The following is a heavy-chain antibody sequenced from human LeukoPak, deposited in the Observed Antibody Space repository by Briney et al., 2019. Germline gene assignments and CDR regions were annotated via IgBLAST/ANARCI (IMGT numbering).Heavy chain of an antibody. Sequence: GASVKVSCKASGCTFTDYYMHWVRQAPGQGLEWMGWINPNSGGTNYAQKFQGRVIMTRDTSISTAYMDLSRLRSDDTAVYYCARIRPDFDYWGQGTLVTVSS. CDR1: GCTFTDYY. CDR2: INPNSGGT. J-gene: IGHJ4*02. V-gene: IGHV1-2*02. CDR3: ARIRPDFDY. D-gene: IGHD5-18*01.